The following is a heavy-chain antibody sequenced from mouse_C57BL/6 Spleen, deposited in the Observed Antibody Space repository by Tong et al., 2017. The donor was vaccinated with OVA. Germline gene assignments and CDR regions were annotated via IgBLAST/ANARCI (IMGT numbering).Heavy chain of an antibody. D-gene: IGHD4-1*01. V-gene: IGHV1-26*01. Sequence: VQLQQSGPELVKPGASVKVSCKASGYTFTDYYMKWVKQSHGQSLEWIGDINPNNGDTFYNQKFKGKATLTVDKSASTAYMQLNSMTSEDSADYYCVWERYWGQGTTLIVSS. J-gene: IGHJ2*01. CDR3: VWERY. CDR2: INPNNGDT. CDR1: GYTFTDYY.